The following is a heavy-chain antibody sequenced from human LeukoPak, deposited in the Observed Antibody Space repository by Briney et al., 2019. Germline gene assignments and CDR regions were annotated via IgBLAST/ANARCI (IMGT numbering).Heavy chain of an antibody. CDR3: ARDMFSYYEY. CDR1: GGTFSSYA. V-gene: IGHV1-69*04. D-gene: IGHD3-10*02. CDR2: IIPILGIA. J-gene: IGHJ4*02. Sequence: SVKVSCKASGGTFSSYAISWVRQAPGQGLEWMGRIIPILGIANYAQKFQGRVTITADKSTSTAYMELSSLRSEETAVYYCARDMFSYYEYWGQGTLVTVSS.